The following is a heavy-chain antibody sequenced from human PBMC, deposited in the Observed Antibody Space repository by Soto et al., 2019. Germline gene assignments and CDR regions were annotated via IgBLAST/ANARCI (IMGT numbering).Heavy chain of an antibody. J-gene: IGHJ5*02. Sequence: PGGSLRLSCVASGFTFSSYSMNWVRQAPGKGLEWVSSISSSSSYIYYADSVKGRFTISRDNAKNSLYLQMNSLRAEDTAVYYCARDPTSSSLNWFDPWGQGTPVTVSS. CDR2: ISSSSSYI. V-gene: IGHV3-21*01. D-gene: IGHD6-13*01. CDR1: GFTFSSYS. CDR3: ARDPTSSSLNWFDP.